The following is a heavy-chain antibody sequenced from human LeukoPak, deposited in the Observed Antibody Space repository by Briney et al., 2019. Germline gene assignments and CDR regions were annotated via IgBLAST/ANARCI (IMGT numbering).Heavy chain of an antibody. CDR2: IYPGDSDT. J-gene: IGHJ5*01. CDR3: ARGDVVRGVSWFDS. D-gene: IGHD2-21*02. V-gene: IGHV5-51*01. Sequence: GESLKISCKGSGYSFTRYWIGWVRQMPGKGLEWMGIIYPGDSDTRYSPSFQGQVTISVDKSTNTAYLQWTSLKASDTAMYYCARGDVVRGVSWFDSWGQGALVTVSS. CDR1: GYSFTRYW.